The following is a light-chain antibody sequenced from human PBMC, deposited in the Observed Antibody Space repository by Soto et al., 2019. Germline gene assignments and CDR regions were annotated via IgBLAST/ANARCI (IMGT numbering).Light chain of an antibody. CDR2: DAS. V-gene: IGKV1-5*01. Sequence: DIQMTQSPSTLPASVGDRVTITCRASQSISMWLAWYQQKPGKAPKLLIYDASTLETGVPSRFSGSGFGTEFTLTIDSLQPDDSASYYCQQYNSFSKTFGRGTKVDI. J-gene: IGKJ1*01. CDR3: QQYNSFSKT. CDR1: QSISMW.